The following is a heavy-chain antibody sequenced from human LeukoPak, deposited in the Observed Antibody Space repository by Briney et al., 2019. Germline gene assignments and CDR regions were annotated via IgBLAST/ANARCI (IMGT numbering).Heavy chain of an antibody. CDR1: GFTFSTYA. CDR3: ARDPLGYCSGGSCYR. V-gene: IGHV3-23*01. J-gene: IGHJ5*02. CDR2: ISGTGGST. D-gene: IGHD2-15*01. Sequence: GGSLRLSCAASGFTFSTYAMTWVRQAPGKGLEWVSAISGTGGSTYYADSVKGRFTISRDNSKNTLYLQMNSLRAEDTAVYYCARDPLGYCSGGSCYRWGQGTLVTVSS.